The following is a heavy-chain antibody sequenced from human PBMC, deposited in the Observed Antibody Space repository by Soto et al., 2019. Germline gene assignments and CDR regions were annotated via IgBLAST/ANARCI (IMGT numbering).Heavy chain of an antibody. CDR2: ISYDGSNK. CDR1: GFTFSSYG. D-gene: IGHD3-22*01. J-gene: IGHJ4*02. Sequence: GGSLRLSCAASGFTFSSYGMHWVRQAPGKGLEWVAVISYDGSNKYYADSVKGRFTISRDNSKNTLYLQMNSLRAEDTAVYYCAKDFSSSREYYYDSSGSGFDYWGQRTLVTVSS. CDR3: AKDFSSSREYYYDSSGSGFDY. V-gene: IGHV3-30*18.